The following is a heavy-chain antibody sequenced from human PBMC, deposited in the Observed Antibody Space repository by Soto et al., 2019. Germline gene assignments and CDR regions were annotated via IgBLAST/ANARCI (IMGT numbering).Heavy chain of an antibody. J-gene: IGHJ5*02. D-gene: IGHD2-15*01. Sequence: QMQLVESGGGVVQPGTSLRLSCVGSGFTFTSYAIHWVRQTPGKGLEWLAVIWYAGITKFHTASVKGRFAIPRDNCNNTVYLQMNSLRAEDTALYHCARAKSSYDCSGETCYSGIHTWGQGTLVTVSS. CDR2: IWYAGITK. V-gene: IGHV3-33*01. CDR1: GFTFTSYA. CDR3: ARAKSSYDCSGETCYSGIHT.